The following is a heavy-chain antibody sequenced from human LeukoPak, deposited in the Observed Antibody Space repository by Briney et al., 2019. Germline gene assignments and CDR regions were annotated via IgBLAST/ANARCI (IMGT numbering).Heavy chain of an antibody. J-gene: IGHJ4*02. V-gene: IGHV3-7*01. D-gene: IGHD6-19*01. CDR3: ARDLAVADTPLGY. Sequence: PGGSLRLSCAASGFTFSDYYMSWIRQAPGKGLEWVANIKEDGSEKYYVDSVKGRFTISRDNAKNSLYLQMISLRAEDTAVYYCARDLAVADTPLGYWGQGTLVTVSS. CDR1: GFTFSDYY. CDR2: IKEDGSEK.